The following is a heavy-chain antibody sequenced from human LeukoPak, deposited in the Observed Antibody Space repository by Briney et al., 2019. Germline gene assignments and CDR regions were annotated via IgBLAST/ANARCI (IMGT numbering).Heavy chain of an antibody. J-gene: IGHJ4*02. CDR2: IYPGDSDT. Sequence: GESLKISCKGSGYSFTNYWIGWVRQMPGKGLEWMGVIYPGDSDTRYSPSFQGQVTISADKSISTPYLQWSSLKASDTAMYYCARQYSGTYYRSFDYWGQGTLVTVSS. V-gene: IGHV5-51*01. CDR3: ARQYSGTYYRSFDY. CDR1: GYSFTNYW. D-gene: IGHD3-10*01.